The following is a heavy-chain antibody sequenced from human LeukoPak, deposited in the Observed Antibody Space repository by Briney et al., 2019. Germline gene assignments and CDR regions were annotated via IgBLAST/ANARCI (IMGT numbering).Heavy chain of an antibody. CDR1: GFTFSSYE. V-gene: IGHV3-48*03. CDR2: ISSSGSTI. D-gene: IGHD4-17*01. CDR3: AREDGDYYYYGMDV. J-gene: IGHJ6*02. Sequence: GGSLRLSCAASGFTFSSYEMNWVRQAPGKGLEGVSYISSSGSTIYYADSVKGRFTISRDNAKNSLYLQMNSLRAEDTAVYYCAREDGDYYYYGMDVWGQGTTVTVSS.